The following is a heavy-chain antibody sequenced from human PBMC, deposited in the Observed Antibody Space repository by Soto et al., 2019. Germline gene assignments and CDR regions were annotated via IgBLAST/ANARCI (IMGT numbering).Heavy chain of an antibody. CDR3: ARDYGSGRGWFVL. CDR1: GFTFSDHY. D-gene: IGHD3-10*01. V-gene: IGHV3-72*01. CDR2: TRNKVNSYTT. Sequence: EVQLVESGGGLVQPGGSLRLSCAASGFTFSDHYMDWVRKAPGKGLEWVGRTRNKVNSYTTEYAASVKGRFTITRDDSKNSVCLQINSLKSKDTAVYYCARDYGSGRGWFVLWGEGTLVTVSS. J-gene: IGHJ5*02.